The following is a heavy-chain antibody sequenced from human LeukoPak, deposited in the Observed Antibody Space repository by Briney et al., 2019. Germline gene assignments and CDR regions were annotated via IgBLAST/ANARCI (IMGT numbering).Heavy chain of an antibody. CDR3: TREGAAAAYGMDV. CDR1: GFTFGDYA. J-gene: IGHJ6*02. CDR2: IRRRAFGETA. V-gene: IGHV3-49*04. Sequence: GGSLRLSCTASGFTFGDYAVSWVRRAPGRGLEWVGLIRRRAFGETADYAASVKGRFTISRDDSKSIAYLQMNSLKTEDTAVYYCTREGAAAAYGMDVWGQGTTVTVSS. D-gene: IGHD6-13*01.